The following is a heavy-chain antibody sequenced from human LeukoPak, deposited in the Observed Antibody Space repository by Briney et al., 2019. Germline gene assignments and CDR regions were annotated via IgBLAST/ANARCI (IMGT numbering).Heavy chain of an antibody. CDR1: GFTFSDYY. V-gene: IGHV3-23*01. D-gene: IGHD4-17*01. CDR3: AKDLEGYYGDSRAFDY. Sequence: HTGGSLRLSCAASGFTFSDYYMSWVRQAPGKGLDWVSSISGSGGSTYYADSVKGRFTISRDNSKNTLYLQMNSLRAEDTAVYYCAKDLEGYYGDSRAFDYWGQGTLVTVSS. CDR2: ISGSGGST. J-gene: IGHJ4*02.